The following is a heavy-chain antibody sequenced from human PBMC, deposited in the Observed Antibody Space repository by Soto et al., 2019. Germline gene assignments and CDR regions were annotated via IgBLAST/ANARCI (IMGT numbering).Heavy chain of an antibody. CDR2: IWYDGSNK. V-gene: IGHV3-33*01. CDR3: ARDEFTTGPFWSGYLPTV. D-gene: IGHD3-3*01. CDR1: GFTFSSYG. J-gene: IGHJ6*02. Sequence: GGSLRLSCAASGFTFSSYGMHWVRQAPGKGLEWVAVIWYDGSNKYYADSVKGRFTISRDNSKNTLYLQMNSLRAEDTAVYYCARDEFTTGPFWSGYLPTVWGQGTTVTVSS.